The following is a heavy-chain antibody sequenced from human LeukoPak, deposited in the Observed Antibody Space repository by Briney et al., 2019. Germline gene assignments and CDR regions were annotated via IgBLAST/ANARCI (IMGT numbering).Heavy chain of an antibody. J-gene: IGHJ4*02. CDR1: GYTFTTYY. CDR3: ANTRDGYNGNYFDY. CDR2: INPSGGST. D-gene: IGHD5-24*01. Sequence: ASVKVSCKASGYTFTTYYIHWVRQAPGQGLKWMGIINPSGGSTTYAQKFQGRVTMTRDTSTSTVYMELSSLRSEDTAVYYCANTRDGYNGNYFDYWGQGTLVTVSS. V-gene: IGHV1-46*01.